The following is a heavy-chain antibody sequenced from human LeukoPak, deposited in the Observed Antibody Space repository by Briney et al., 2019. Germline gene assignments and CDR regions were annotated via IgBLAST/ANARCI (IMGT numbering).Heavy chain of an antibody. J-gene: IGHJ4*02. CDR3: ARVHHHAGIAAADY. CDR1: GFTFSAYH. D-gene: IGHD6-13*01. CDR2: INPDGSGT. Sequence: ASVKVSCKASGFTFSAYHVHWVRQAPGQGLEWMGWINPDGSGTNYARRFQGRVTMTRDTSINTAYMELSSLSSDDTAVYYCARVHHHAGIAAADYWGQGTLITVSP. V-gene: IGHV1-2*02.